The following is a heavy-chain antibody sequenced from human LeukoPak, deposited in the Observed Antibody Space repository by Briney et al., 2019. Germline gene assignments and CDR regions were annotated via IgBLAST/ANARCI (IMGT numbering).Heavy chain of an antibody. CDR3: ARDLTLVVGYYYYGMDV. Sequence: GGSLRLSCAASGFTFSNYYMNWVRQAPGKGLEWVSTITSSSYIYYADSVKGRFTISRDNSKNTLYLQMNSLRAEDTAVYYCARDLTLVVGYYYYGMDVWGQGTTVTVSS. CDR1: GFTFSNYY. D-gene: IGHD3-22*01. J-gene: IGHJ6*02. V-gene: IGHV3-69-1*01. CDR2: ITSSSYI.